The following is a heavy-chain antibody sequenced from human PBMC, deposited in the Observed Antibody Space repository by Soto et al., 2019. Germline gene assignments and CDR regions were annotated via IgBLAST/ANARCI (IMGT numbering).Heavy chain of an antibody. CDR3: ARDRENYDSSGYYSGWFDP. V-gene: IGHV3-53*02. Sequence: EVQLVETGGGLIQPGGSLRLSCAASGFTVSSNYMSWVRQAPGKGLEWVSVIYSGGSTYYADSVKGRFTISRDNSKNTLYLQMNSLRAEDTAVYYCARDRENYDSSGYYSGWFDPWGQGTLVTVS. CDR2: IYSGGST. D-gene: IGHD3-22*01. J-gene: IGHJ5*02. CDR1: GFTVSSNY.